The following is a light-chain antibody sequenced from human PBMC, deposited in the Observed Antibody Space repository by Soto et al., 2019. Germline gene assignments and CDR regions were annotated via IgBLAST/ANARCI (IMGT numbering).Light chain of an antibody. CDR3: CSSAPESTYV. J-gene: IGLJ1*01. CDR2: KGT. CDR1: DSDVGAYDS. Sequence: QSALAQPASVSGSPGQSITISCTGTDSDVGAYDSVSWYRQHPHKAPQLIIYKGTQRPSGVSNRISGATSGNAASLTISGLQADDEADYFCCSSAPESTYVFGTGPRSPS. V-gene: IGLV2-23*01.